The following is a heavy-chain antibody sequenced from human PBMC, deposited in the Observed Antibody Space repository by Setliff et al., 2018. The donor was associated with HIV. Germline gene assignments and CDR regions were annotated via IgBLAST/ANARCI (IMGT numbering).Heavy chain of an antibody. CDR1: GVSISDHY. CDR3: ARLRITMIMMLNYFDY. CDR2: IYSSGTT. J-gene: IGHJ4*02. Sequence: PSETLSLTCFVSGVSISDHYWGWIRQPPGKGLEWIGYIYSSGTTQYNPSVESRVTMSLDTSRDQFSLKLRSVTAADTAVYFCARLRITMIMMLNYFDYWGQGTLVTVSS. D-gene: IGHD3-22*01. V-gene: IGHV4-4*09.